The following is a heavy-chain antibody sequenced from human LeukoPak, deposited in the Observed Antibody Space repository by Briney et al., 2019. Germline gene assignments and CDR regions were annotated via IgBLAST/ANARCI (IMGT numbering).Heavy chain of an antibody. CDR1: GFTFSSYL. CDR2: IKPDGSEK. D-gene: IGHD3-22*01. J-gene: IGHJ4*02. Sequence: GGSLRLSCAASGFTFSSYLMSWVRQAPGKGLEWVAYIKPDGSEKDYVDTVKGRFTISRDNAKNSLYLQMNSLRAEDTAVHYCARDFYDSSGYYHGGYWGQGTLVTVSA. V-gene: IGHV3-7*01. CDR3: ARDFYDSSGYYHGGY.